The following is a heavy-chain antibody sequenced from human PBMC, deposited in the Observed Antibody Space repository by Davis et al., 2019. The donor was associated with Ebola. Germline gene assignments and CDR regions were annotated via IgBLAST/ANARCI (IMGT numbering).Heavy chain of an antibody. Sequence: GSLRLSCAASGFTFSDYYMNWIRQPPGKGLEWIGYIYYSGSTDYNPSLKSRVTISVDTSKNQFSLKLSSVTTADTAVYYCARVESHYDLLTGYIYYYYGMDVWGQGTTVTVSS. V-gene: IGHV4-59*01. D-gene: IGHD3-9*01. CDR1: GFTFSDYY. CDR2: IYYSGST. CDR3: ARVESHYDLLTGYIYYYYGMDV. J-gene: IGHJ6*02.